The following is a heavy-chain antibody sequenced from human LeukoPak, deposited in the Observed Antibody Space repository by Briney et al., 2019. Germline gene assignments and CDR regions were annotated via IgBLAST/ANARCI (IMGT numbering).Heavy chain of an antibody. CDR3: ARDLEGSGSFYRPSYDY. D-gene: IGHD3-10*01. V-gene: IGHV3-43*01. CDR1: GFTFDDYT. Sequence: PGGSLRLSCAASGFTFDDYTMHWVRQAPGKGLEWVSLISWDEISTYYADSVKGRFTISRDNAKNSLYLQMNSLRAEDTAVYYCARDLEGSGSFYRPSYDYWGQGTLVTVSS. CDR2: ISWDEIST. J-gene: IGHJ4*02.